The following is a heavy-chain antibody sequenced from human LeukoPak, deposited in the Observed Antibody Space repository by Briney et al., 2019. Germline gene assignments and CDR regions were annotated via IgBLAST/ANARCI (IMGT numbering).Heavy chain of an antibody. J-gene: IGHJ5*02. CDR1: GVTVSDNY. CDR3: ARVGSTPYSSSWYHWFDP. Sequence: PGGSLRLSCAASGVTVSDNYMSWVRQAPGKGLEWVSLIYSGGSTYYADSVKGRFTISRDNSKNTLYLQMNRLRAEDTAVYYCARVGSTPYSSSWYHWFDPWGQGTLVTVSS. D-gene: IGHD6-13*01. V-gene: IGHV3-53*01. CDR2: IYSGGST.